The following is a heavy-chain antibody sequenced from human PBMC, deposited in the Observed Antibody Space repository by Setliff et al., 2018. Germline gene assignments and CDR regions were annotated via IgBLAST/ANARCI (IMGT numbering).Heavy chain of an antibody. V-gene: IGHV3-48*04. D-gene: IGHD3-16*01. CDR1: GFSFSSYG. J-gene: IGHJ4*02. CDR2: IHDSGNPT. Sequence: PGGSLRLSCAASGFSFSSYGMTWIRQAPGKGLEWISYIHDSGNPTYYADSVKGRFTVSRDNAKNSLYLQMTSLRAEDTAIYYCARTTGYRLEGDFDYWGQGTLVTVSS. CDR3: ARTTGYRLEGDFDY.